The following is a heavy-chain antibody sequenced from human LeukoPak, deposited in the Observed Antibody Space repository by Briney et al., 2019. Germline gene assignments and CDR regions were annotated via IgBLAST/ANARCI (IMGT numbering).Heavy chain of an antibody. V-gene: IGHV3-23*01. J-gene: IGHJ4*02. CDR3: AKDTRLRFYDS. CDR1: GFTFRSYS. CDR2: LSGSGDST. D-gene: IGHD5-12*01. Sequence: GGSLRLSCAASGFTFRSYSMNWVRQAPGMGLEWVSSLSGSGDSTYYADSVKGRFTISRDNSKNTLFLQMNSLRAEDTAIYYCAKDTRLRFYDSWGQGTLVTVSS.